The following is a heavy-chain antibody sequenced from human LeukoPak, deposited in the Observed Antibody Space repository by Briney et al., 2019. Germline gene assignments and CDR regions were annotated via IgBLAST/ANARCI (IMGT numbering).Heavy chain of an antibody. CDR3: ARTRPPYYDSSGYFL. Sequence: PGGSLRLSCAASGFTFSSHTMNWVRQAPGKGLEWVSSISSSSYIYYADSVKGRFTISRDNAKKSLYLEMNSLRAEDTAVYYCARTRPPYYDSSGYFLWGQGTLVTVSS. CDR2: ISSSSYI. V-gene: IGHV3-21*01. D-gene: IGHD3-22*01. J-gene: IGHJ4*02. CDR1: GFTFSSHT.